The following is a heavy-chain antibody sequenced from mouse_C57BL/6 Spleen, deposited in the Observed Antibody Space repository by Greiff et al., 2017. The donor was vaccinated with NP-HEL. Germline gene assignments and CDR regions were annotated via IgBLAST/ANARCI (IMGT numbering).Heavy chain of an antibody. V-gene: IGHV5-17*01. CDR1: GFTFSDYG. CDR3: ARPWDAYWYFDV. Sequence: VQLQQSGGGLVKPGGSLKLSCAASGFTFSDYGMHWVRQAPEKGLEWVAYISSGSSTIYYADTVKGRFTISRDNAKNTLFLQMTSLRSEDTAMYYCARPWDAYWYFDVWGTGTTVTVSS. CDR2: ISSGSSTI. D-gene: IGHD4-1*01. J-gene: IGHJ1*03.